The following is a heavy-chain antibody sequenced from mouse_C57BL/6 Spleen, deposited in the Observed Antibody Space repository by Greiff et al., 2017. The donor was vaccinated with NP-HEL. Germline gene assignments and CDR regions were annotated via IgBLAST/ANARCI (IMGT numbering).Heavy chain of an antibody. CDR2: IWSGGST. V-gene: IGHV2-2*01. D-gene: IGHD1-1*01. J-gene: IGHJ1*03. CDR1: GFSLTSYG. CDR3: AREATTVVATDWYFDV. Sequence: QVQLQQSGPGLVQPSQSLSITCTVSGFSLTSYGVHWVRQSPGKGLEWLGVIWSGGSTDYNAAFISRLSISKDNSKSQVFFKMNSLQADDTAIYYCAREATTVVATDWYFDVWGTGTTVTVSS.